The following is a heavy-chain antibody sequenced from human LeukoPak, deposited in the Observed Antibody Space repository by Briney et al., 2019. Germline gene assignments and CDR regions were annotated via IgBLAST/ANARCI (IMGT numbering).Heavy chain of an antibody. J-gene: IGHJ4*02. CDR2: INPNSGGT. V-gene: IGHV1-2*06. CDR1: GYTFTGYY. CDR3: ARGVNVLLWFGELYYFDY. Sequence: EASVKVSCKASGYTFTGYYMHWVRQAPGQGLEWMGRINPNSGGTNYAQKFQGRVTMTRDTSISTAYMELSRLRSDDTAVYYCARGVNVLLWFGELYYFDYWGQGTPVTVSS. D-gene: IGHD3-10*01.